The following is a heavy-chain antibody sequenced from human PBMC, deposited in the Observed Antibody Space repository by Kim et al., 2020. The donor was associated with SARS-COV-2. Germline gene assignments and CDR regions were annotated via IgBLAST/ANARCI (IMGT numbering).Heavy chain of an antibody. J-gene: IGHJ4*02. CDR3: ARARITIFGVVEDYFDY. D-gene: IGHD3-3*01. V-gene: IGHV3-48*03. CDR2: ISSSGSTI. CDR1: GFTFSSYE. Sequence: GGSLRLSCAASGFTFSSYEMNWVRQAPGKGLEWVSYISSSGSTIYYADSVKGRFTISSDNAKNSLYLQMNSLRAEDTAVYYCARARITIFGVVEDYFDYCGQGTLVTVSS.